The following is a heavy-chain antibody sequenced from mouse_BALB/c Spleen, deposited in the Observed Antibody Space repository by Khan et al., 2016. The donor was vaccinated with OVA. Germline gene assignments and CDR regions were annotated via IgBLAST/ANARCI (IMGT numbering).Heavy chain of an antibody. D-gene: IGHD1-2*01. J-gene: IGHJ4*01. V-gene: IGHV1-4*02. CDR2: INPSSGYI. Sequence: QVQLQQSAAELARPGASVKMSCKASGYSFTTYTIHWVKQRPGQGLEWIGNINPSSGYIEYNQKFKDKTTLTVDKSSSTAFMQLSSLTSEDSAVDSCASLRQRVDYWGQGTSVTVSS. CDR1: GYSFTTYT. CDR3: ASLRQRVDY.